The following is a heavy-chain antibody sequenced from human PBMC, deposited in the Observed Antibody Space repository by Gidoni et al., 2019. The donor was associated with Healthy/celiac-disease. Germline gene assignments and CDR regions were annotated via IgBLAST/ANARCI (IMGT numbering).Heavy chain of an antibody. CDR1: GGSFSGYY. V-gene: IGHV4-34*01. CDR2: INHSGST. CDR3: ARGGPRHAFDI. Sequence: QVQLQQCGAGLLKPSETLSLTCAVYGGSFSGYYWSWIRQPPGKGLEWIGEINHSGSTNYNPSLKSRVTISVDTSKNQFSLKLSSVTAADTAVDYCARGGPRHAFDIWGQGTMVTVSS. J-gene: IGHJ3*02.